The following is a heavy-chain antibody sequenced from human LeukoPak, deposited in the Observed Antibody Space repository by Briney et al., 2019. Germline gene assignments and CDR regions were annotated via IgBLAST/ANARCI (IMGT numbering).Heavy chain of an antibody. J-gene: IGHJ4*02. Sequence: SETLSLTCTVSGGSISSSSYYWGWIRQPPWKGLEWIGSIYYSGSTYYNPSLKSRVTISVDTSKNQFSLKLSSVTAADTAVYYCATPLYYDILTGYYAFDYWGQGTLVTVSS. CDR2: IYYSGST. CDR1: GGSISSSSYY. CDR3: ATPLYYDILTGYYAFDY. V-gene: IGHV4-39*01. D-gene: IGHD3-9*01.